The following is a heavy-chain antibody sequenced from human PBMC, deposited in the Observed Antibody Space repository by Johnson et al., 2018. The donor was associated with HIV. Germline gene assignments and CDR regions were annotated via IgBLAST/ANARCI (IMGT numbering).Heavy chain of an antibody. Sequence: QEKLVESGGGLVQPGGSPRLSCTASGFTFSSYAMHCVRQAPGKGLEYVSAISSSGGSTYYADSVKGRFTISRDNDKNSLYLQMNSLRAEDTAVYSCARGGDDAFDIWGQGTMVTVSS. CDR2: ISSSGGST. CDR1: GFTFSSYA. D-gene: IGHD7-27*01. V-gene: IGHV3-64*04. CDR3: ARGGDDAFDI. J-gene: IGHJ3*02.